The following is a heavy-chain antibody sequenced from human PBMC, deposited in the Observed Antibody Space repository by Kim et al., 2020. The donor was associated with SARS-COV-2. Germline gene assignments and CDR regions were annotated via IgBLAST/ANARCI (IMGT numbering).Heavy chain of an antibody. CDR1: GFTFSSYW. Sequence: GGSLRLSCAASGFTFSSYWMTWVRQAPGKGLEWVANIKQDGNQKYYVDSVKGRFTISRDNAKNSLYLQMNSLRAEDTAVYYCARDGDLYSSGKDAFDIWGQGTMGTVSS. CDR2: IKQDGNQK. D-gene: IGHD6-19*01. CDR3: ARDGDLYSSGKDAFDI. J-gene: IGHJ3*02. V-gene: IGHV3-7*01.